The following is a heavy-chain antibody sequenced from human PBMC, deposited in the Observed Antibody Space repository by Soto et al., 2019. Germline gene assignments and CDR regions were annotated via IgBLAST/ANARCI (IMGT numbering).Heavy chain of an antibody. V-gene: IGHV1-18*01. Sequence: ASVKVSCKASGYTFTSYGISWVRQAPGQGLEWMGWIIAYNANTNYAQKLQGRVTMTIDTSTSTAYMELRSLRSDDTAVYYCARTPYKLRFLEWLFVGAFDYWGQGTLVTVSS. CDR3: ARTPYKLRFLEWLFVGAFDY. CDR2: IIAYNANT. J-gene: IGHJ4*02. D-gene: IGHD3-3*01. CDR1: GYTFTSYG.